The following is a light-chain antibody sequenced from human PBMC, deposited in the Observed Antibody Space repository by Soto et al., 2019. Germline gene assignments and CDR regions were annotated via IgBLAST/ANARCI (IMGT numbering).Light chain of an antibody. CDR3: QQYGSSPYT. CDR2: GAS. Sequence: EIVLTQSPGTLSLSPGERATLSCRASQSVSSSYLAWYQQKPGQAPRLLIYGASSRATGIPDRFSDSGSGTDFTLTISRLEPEDFVVYYCQQYGSSPYTFGQGTKLEIK. CDR1: QSVSSSY. J-gene: IGKJ2*01. V-gene: IGKV3-20*01.